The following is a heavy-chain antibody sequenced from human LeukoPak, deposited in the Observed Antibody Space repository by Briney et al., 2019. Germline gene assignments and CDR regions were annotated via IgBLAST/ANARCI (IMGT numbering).Heavy chain of an antibody. CDR3: ARESYDILTGYYCFDH. Sequence: PSETLSLTCTVSGVSMSSGGHYWSWIRQHPEKGLEWIGYIYYSGSTYYNPSLKSRATMSVDTSKNQFSLKLNYVTAADTAVYFCARESYDILTGYYCFDHWGQGTLVTVSS. J-gene: IGHJ4*02. V-gene: IGHV4-31*03. D-gene: IGHD3-9*01. CDR1: GVSMSSGGHY. CDR2: IYYSGST.